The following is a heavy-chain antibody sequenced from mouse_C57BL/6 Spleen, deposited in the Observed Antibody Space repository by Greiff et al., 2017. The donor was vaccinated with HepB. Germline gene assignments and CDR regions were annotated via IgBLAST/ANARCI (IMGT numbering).Heavy chain of an antibody. CDR2: ISYDGSN. CDR3: ARDDGNYAMDY. J-gene: IGHJ4*01. CDR1: GYSITSGYY. D-gene: IGHD2-3*01. Sequence: EVQRVESGPGLVKPSQSLSLTCSVTGYSITSGYYWNWIRQFPGNKLEWMGYISYDGSNNYNPSLKNRISITRDTSKNQFFLKLNSVTTEDTATYYCARDDGNYAMDYWGQGTSVTVSS. V-gene: IGHV3-6*01.